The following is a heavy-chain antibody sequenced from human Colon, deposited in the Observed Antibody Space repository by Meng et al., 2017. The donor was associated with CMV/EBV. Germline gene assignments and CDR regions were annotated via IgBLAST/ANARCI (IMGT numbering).Heavy chain of an antibody. CDR2: INSDGSST. Sequence: GESLKISCAASGFTFSSYWMHWVRQAPGKGLVWVSRINSDGSSTNYADSVKGRFTISRDNAKNTLYLQMNSLRAEDTAVYYCAKSLGITIFGVVIDRPRNYGMDVWGQGTTVTVSS. D-gene: IGHD3-3*01. CDR3: AKSLGITIFGVVIDRPRNYGMDV. CDR1: GFTFSSYW. V-gene: IGHV3-74*01. J-gene: IGHJ6*02.